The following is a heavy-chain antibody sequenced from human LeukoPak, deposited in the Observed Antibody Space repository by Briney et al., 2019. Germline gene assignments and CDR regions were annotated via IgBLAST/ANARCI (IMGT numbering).Heavy chain of an antibody. J-gene: IGHJ4*02. Sequence: ASVKVFCKASGYTFTGYYMHWVRQAPGQGLEWMGWINPNSGGTNYAQKFQGRVTMTRDTSISTAYMELSRLRSDDTAVYYCARDQWADSSGYYYASFDYWGQGTLVTVSS. CDR3: ARDQWADSSGYYYASFDY. D-gene: IGHD3-22*01. V-gene: IGHV1-2*02. CDR1: GYTFTGYY. CDR2: INPNSGGT.